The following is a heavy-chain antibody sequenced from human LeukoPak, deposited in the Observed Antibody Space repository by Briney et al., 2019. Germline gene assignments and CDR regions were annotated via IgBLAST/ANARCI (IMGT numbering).Heavy chain of an antibody. J-gene: IGHJ6*02. CDR3: AKDGYYDYVWGSFGSYYYYGMDV. Sequence: GGSLRLSCAASGFTFSSYGMHWVRQAPGKGLEWVAVISYDGSNKYYADSVKGRFTISRDNSKNTLYLQMYSLRAEDTAVYYCAKDGYYDYVWGSFGSYYYYGMDVWGQGTTVTVSS. CDR1: GFTFSSYG. D-gene: IGHD3-16*01. CDR2: ISYDGSNK. V-gene: IGHV3-30*18.